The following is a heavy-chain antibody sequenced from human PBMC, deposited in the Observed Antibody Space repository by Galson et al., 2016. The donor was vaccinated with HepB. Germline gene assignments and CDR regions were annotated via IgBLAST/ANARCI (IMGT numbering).Heavy chain of an antibody. CDR3: ARSWYTNYGMDV. V-gene: IGHV1-46*01. Sequence: SVKVSCKASGYTFTNYYMHWVRHSPGQGLEWMGLIYPSGSRTEYSQKFQGRVTLTSDTSTSTVYMELISLTSEDTAVYYCARSWYTNYGMDVWGQGTTVTVSS. J-gene: IGHJ6*02. CDR1: GYTFTNYY. D-gene: IGHD1-1*01. CDR2: IYPSGSRT.